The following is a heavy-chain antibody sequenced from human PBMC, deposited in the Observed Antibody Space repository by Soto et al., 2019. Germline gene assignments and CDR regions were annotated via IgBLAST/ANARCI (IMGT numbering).Heavy chain of an antibody. V-gene: IGHV3-23*01. J-gene: IGHJ4*02. Sequence: EVQLLESGGGLVQPGGSRRLSLAASGFTFSINAMSWFRQAPGKGLEWVSGISSSGGSTYYADSVKGRFTISRDNSKNMLYLQMNNLRAEDTAVYYCAKAQGGSYFDYWGQGTLVTVSS. CDR1: GFTFSINA. CDR3: AKAQGGSYFDY. CDR2: ISSSGGST. D-gene: IGHD2-15*01.